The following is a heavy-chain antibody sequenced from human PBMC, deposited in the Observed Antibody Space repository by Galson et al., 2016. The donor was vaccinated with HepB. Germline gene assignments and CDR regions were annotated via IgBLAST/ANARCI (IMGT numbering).Heavy chain of an antibody. CDR1: GFTFSTYA. CDR3: ASGIAVTTSNSFWYFDL. D-gene: IGHD3-10*01. J-gene: IGHJ2*01. CDR2: ISGSGDTT. V-gene: IGHV3-23*01. Sequence: SLRLSCADTGFTFSTYAMSWVRQAPGKRLEWVSAISGSGDTTYYADSVKGRFSISRDNSKNTLYLQMSSLAAEDTAVYYCASGIAVTTSNSFWYFDLWGRGTLVTVSS.